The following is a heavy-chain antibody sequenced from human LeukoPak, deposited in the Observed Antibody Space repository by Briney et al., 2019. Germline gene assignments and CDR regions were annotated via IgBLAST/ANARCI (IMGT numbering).Heavy chain of an antibody. J-gene: IGHJ4*02. D-gene: IGHD3/OR15-3a*01. CDR2: ISSSGNTI. Sequence: PGGSLRLSCAASGFTFSSYEMNWVRQAPGKGLEWVSYISSSGNTIYYADSVKGRFTISRYNAKNSLYLHMTSLRAEDTAVYYCAREDRFGPNFDSWGQGTLVTVSS. CDR1: GFTFSSYE. CDR3: AREDRFGPNFDS. V-gene: IGHV3-48*03.